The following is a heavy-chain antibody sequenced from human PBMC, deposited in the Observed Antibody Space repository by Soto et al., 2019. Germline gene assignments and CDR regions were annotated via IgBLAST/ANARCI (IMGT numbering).Heavy chain of an antibody. V-gene: IGHV4-4*02. CDR3: VRDSRTGCSSINCYMH. Sequence: QLQLRESGPGLVQPSGTLSLTCDVSGDSLTNNHWWSWVRQPPGKGRECIGEIWHTGRPNYNPSLKSRVAISIDKTKNQFSLKLSSVPAADTAVYYCVRDSRTGCSSINCYMHWGQGTLVTVSS. D-gene: IGHD2-15*01. CDR1: GDSLTNNHW. J-gene: IGHJ4*02. CDR2: IWHTGRP.